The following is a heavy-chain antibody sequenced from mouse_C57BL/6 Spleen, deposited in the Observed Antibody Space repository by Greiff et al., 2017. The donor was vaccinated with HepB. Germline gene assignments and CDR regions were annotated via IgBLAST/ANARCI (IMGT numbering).Heavy chain of an antibody. D-gene: IGHD1-1*01. J-gene: IGHJ2*01. CDR1: GFTFSDYG. CDR2: ISSGSSTI. V-gene: IGHV5-17*01. CDR3: ASNNPPYGSHDY. Sequence: DVQLVESGGGLVKPGGSLKLSCAASGFTFSDYGMHWVRQAPEKGLEWVAYISSGSSTIYYADTVKGRFTISRDNAKNTLFLQMTSLRSEDTAMYYCASNNPPYGSHDYWGQGTTLTVSS.